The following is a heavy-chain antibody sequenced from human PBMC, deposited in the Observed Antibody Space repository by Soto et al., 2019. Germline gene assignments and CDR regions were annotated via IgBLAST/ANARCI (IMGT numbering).Heavy chain of an antibody. CDR1: GDFIIKSVYY. CDR3: ARHCRNSPIAQLRHHAIDV. J-gene: IGHJ6*02. V-gene: IGHV4-39*01. Sequence: SDTLSLTCTVSGDFIIKSVYYWVWIRQPPGKGLEWIGSFYYSGSTHYNPSLKSRVTMSVDTSKNQPSLMLNSVTAADLAVYYWARHCRNSPIAQLRHHAIDVWGQGTTVTVSS. CDR2: FYYSGST. D-gene: IGHD1-1*01.